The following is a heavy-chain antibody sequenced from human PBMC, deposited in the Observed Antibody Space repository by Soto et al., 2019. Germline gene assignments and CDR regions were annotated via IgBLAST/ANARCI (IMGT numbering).Heavy chain of an antibody. V-gene: IGHV3-21*01. D-gene: IGHD6-19*01. CDR2: ISSSSSYI. J-gene: IGHJ4*02. CDR3: ARAALAVPGTGFDY. Sequence: GGSLRLSCAASGFTFSSYSMNWVRQAPGKGLEWVSSISSSSSYIYYADSVKGRFTISRDNAKNSLYLQMNSLRAEDTAVYYCARAALAVPGTGFDYWGQGTLVTVSS. CDR1: GFTFSSYS.